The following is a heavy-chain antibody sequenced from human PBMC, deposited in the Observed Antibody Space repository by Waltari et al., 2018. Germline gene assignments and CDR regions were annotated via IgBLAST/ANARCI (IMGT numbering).Heavy chain of an antibody. V-gene: IGHV3-23*03. CDR1: GFSFSYYA. Sequence: EVQLLESGGGLVQPGGSLRLSCAASGFSFSYYAMHWVRQAPGKGLEWVSVIYSGASSTSYADSVKGRFTISRDDSKSTLYLQMNSLRGEDTAVYYCAKVIGGSFTRLYYFDYWGQGTLVTVSS. CDR2: IYSGASST. D-gene: IGHD1-26*01. CDR3: AKVIGGSFTRLYYFDY. J-gene: IGHJ4*02.